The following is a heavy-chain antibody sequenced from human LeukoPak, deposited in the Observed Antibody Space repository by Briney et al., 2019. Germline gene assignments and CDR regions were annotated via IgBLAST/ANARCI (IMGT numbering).Heavy chain of an antibody. V-gene: IGHV3-21*01. CDR1: GFTFSSYS. CDR2: INSKSRYI. Sequence: PGGSLRLSCAASGFTFSSYSMNWVRQAPGKGLEWVSSINSKSRYIYYADSLKGRFTISRDIGKNSVYLQMNSLRAEDTAVYFCARADSSSSRLDCWGQGTLVTVSS. D-gene: IGHD6-6*01. CDR3: ARADSSSSRLDC. J-gene: IGHJ4*02.